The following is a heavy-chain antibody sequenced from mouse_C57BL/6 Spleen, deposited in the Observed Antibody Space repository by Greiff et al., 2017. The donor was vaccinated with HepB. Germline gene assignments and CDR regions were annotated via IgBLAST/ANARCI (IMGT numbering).Heavy chain of an antibody. CDR1: GYTFTDYY. CDR2: INPYNGGT. D-gene: IGHD2-5*01. Sequence: EVQLQPSGPVLVQPGASVKMSCTASGYTFTDYYMNWVNQSPGTSLEWLGVINPYNGGTSYNQKFKGKATLTVDKSSRTAYMELNSLTSEDSAVYYCAYYSNYVGLDDWGQGTTLTVSS. J-gene: IGHJ2*01. V-gene: IGHV1-19*01. CDR3: AYYSNYVGLDD.